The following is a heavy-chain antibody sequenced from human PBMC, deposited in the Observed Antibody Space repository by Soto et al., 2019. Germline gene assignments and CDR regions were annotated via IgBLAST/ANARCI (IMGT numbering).Heavy chain of an antibody. D-gene: IGHD3-10*02. CDR3: ARSYVSPFDP. J-gene: IGHJ5*02. Sequence: SETLSLTCAVYGGSFSTYYWNWIRQPPGKGLEWIGAVTQSGTTNYSPSLESRVTMSVDPSKNQFSLKLISVTAADTAVYYCARSYVSPFDPWGQGNLVTVSS. V-gene: IGHV4-34*01. CDR1: GGSFSTYY. CDR2: VTQSGTT.